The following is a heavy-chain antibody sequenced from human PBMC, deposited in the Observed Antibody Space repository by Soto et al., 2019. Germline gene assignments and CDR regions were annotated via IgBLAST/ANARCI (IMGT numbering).Heavy chain of an antibody. J-gene: IGHJ3*02. Sequence: GGSLRLSCAASGFTVSSNYMNWVRQAPGKGLEWVSVIYSGGSTYYADSVKGRFTISRDNSKNTLYLQMNSLRAEDTAVYYCARDPGGDDAFDIWGQGTMVTVSS. CDR2: IYSGGST. D-gene: IGHD7-27*01. CDR3: ARDPGGDDAFDI. V-gene: IGHV3-66*02. CDR1: GFTVSSNY.